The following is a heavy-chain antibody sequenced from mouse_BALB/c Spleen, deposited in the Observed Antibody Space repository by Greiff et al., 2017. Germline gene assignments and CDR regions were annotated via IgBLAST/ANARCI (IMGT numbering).Heavy chain of an antibody. D-gene: IGHD2-14*01. Sequence: EVKLVESGGGLVQPGESLKLSCASNEYEFPSHDMSWVRKTPEKRLELVAAINSDGGSTYYPDTMERRSIISRDNTKKTLYLQMSSLRSEDTALYYCARHRGDMRYDGYFDVWGAGTTVTVSS. CDR1: EYEFPSHD. J-gene: IGHJ1*01. CDR2: INSDGGST. V-gene: IGHV5-2*03. CDR3: ARHRGDMRYDGYFDV.